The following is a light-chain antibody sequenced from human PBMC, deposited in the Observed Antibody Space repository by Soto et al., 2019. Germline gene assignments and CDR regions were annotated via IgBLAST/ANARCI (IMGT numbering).Light chain of an antibody. CDR2: DGS. CDR3: TSGPTSTTMI. J-gene: IGLJ2*01. V-gene: IGLV2-14*03. CDR1: SSDIGAYNL. Sequence: QSVLTQPASVSASPGQSITISCTGTSSDIGAYNLVSWYQHHPGKAPKLMIYDGSSRPSGVSNRFSGSKSGNTASLTISGLQAEDDADYYCTSGPTSTTMIFGGGTKVTVL.